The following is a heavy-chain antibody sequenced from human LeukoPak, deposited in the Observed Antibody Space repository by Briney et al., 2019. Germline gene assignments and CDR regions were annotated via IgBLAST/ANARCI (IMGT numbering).Heavy chain of an antibody. J-gene: IGHJ4*02. V-gene: IGHV4-39*07. D-gene: IGHD1-26*01. Sequence: SETLSLTCTVSGGSISTTNCYWGWIRQSPGKGLEWFGCVYYSGSTYYNPSLKSRLTISVDTSKNQFSLKLSSVTAADTAVYYCARYSGTYFFDYWGQGTLVTISS. CDR2: VYYSGST. CDR1: GGSISTTNCY. CDR3: ARYSGTYFFDY.